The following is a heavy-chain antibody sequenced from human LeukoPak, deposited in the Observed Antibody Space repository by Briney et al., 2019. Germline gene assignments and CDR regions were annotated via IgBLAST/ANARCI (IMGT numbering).Heavy chain of an antibody. CDR1: GGSMSSAY. V-gene: IGHV4-59*01. J-gene: IGHJ5*02. CDR3: ARLVAPGSLEDWFDP. D-gene: IGHD1-26*01. Sequence: SETLSLTCTVSGGSMSSAYWSWLRPSPGKGLEWIGYAYYTGDNNYNPSLKSRVTILVDTSKRQFSLKMRSVTAADTAIYYCARLVAPGSLEDWFDPWGQGTLVTVSS. CDR2: AYYTGDN.